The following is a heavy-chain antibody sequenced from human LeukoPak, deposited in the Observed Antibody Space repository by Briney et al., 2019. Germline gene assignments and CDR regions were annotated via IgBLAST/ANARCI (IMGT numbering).Heavy chain of an antibody. CDR3: AKGYGHSASYFDY. D-gene: IGHD3-16*01. V-gene: IGHV3-30*18. Sequence: GRSLRLSCAASGFTFSSYGMHWVRQAPGKGLEWVAVISYDGRNKYYADSVKGRFTISRDNSKNTLYLQMNSPRAEDTAVYYCAKGYGHSASYFDYWGQGTLVTVSS. J-gene: IGHJ4*02. CDR2: ISYDGRNK. CDR1: GFTFSSYG.